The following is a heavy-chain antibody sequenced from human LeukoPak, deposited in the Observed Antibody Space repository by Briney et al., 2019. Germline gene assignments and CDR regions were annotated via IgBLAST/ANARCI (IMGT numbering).Heavy chain of an antibody. CDR3: AKWVVGATTFYYYYGMDV. J-gene: IGHJ6*02. Sequence: GRSLRLSCAASGFTFSSYAMSWVRQAPGKGLEWVSAISGSGGSTYYADSVKGRFTISRDNSKNTLYLQMNSLRAEDTAVYYCAKWVVGATTFYYYYGMDVWGQGTTVTVSS. CDR1: GFTFSSYA. D-gene: IGHD1-26*01. V-gene: IGHV3-23*01. CDR2: ISGSGGST.